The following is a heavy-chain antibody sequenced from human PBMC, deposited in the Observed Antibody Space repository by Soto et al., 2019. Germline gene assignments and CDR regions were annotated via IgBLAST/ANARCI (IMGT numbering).Heavy chain of an antibody. CDR2: IYPGDSDT. D-gene: IGHD3-22*01. CDR3: ASRLYYHDSSGYPDSDAFDI. J-gene: IGHJ3*02. Sequence: LKISCKGSGYSFTSYWIGWVRQMPGKGLEWMGIIYPGDSDTRYSPSFQGQVTISADKSISTAYLQWSSLKASDTAMYYCASRLYYHDSSGYPDSDAFDIWGQGTMVTVSS. CDR1: GYSFTSYW. V-gene: IGHV5-51*01.